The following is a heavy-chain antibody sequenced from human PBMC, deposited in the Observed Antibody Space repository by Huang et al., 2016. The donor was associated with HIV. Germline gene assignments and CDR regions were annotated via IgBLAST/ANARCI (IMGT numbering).Heavy chain of an antibody. CDR2: IQNDGKKK. CDR1: GFILSNYG. Sequence: VQLLESGGGVVQPGGSLRLSCVASGFILSNYGMHWVRQAPGKGLEWVTVIQNDGKKKYYIDSVKGRFTVGRDNSKNTVFVQMSSLRPDDTATYYCVRGDYYDSSGYHIGYFDYWGRGALVTVSS. J-gene: IGHJ4*02. D-gene: IGHD3-22*01. CDR3: VRGDYYDSSGYHIGYFDY. V-gene: IGHV3-30*06.